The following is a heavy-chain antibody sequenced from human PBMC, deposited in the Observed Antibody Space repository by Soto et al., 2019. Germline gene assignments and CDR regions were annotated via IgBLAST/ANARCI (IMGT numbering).Heavy chain of an antibody. Sequence: PSETLSLTCTVSGASIYNHYWSWVRQPPGKGLECIGYSYFSGTTNYNPSLKSRVTISVDTSKNQFSLKLTSVTAADTAVYYCARGGPGGWFDPWGQGTLVTVSS. J-gene: IGHJ5*02. V-gene: IGHV4-59*11. D-gene: IGHD3-10*01. CDR1: GASIYNHY. CDR2: SYFSGTT. CDR3: ARGGPGGWFDP.